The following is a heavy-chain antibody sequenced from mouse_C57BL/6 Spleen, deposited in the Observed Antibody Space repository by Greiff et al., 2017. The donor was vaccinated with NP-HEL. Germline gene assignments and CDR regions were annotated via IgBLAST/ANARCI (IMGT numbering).Heavy chain of an antibody. J-gene: IGHJ3*01. D-gene: IGHD3-3*01. CDR2: IDPEDGDP. CDR3: TPWDRWFAY. Sequence: VHVKQSGAELVRPGASVKLSCTASGFNIKDYYMHWVKQRPEQGLEWIGRIDPEDGDPEYAPKFQGKATMTADTSSNTAYLQLSSLTSEDTAVYYCTPWDRWFAYWGQGTLVTVSA. V-gene: IGHV14-1*01. CDR1: GFNIKDYY.